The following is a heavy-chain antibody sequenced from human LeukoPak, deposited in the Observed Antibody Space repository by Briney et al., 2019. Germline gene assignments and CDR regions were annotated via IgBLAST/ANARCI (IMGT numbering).Heavy chain of an antibody. J-gene: IGHJ4*02. Sequence: SETLSLTCTVSGGSISSYYWSWIRQPPGKGLEWIGYIYYSGSTNYNPSLKSRVTISVDTSKNQFPLKLSSVTAADTAVYYCARVKNSYSGYDEVRKIFDYWGQGTLVTVSS. CDR1: GGSISSYY. CDR2: IYYSGST. CDR3: ARVKNSYSGYDEVRKIFDY. V-gene: IGHV4-59*01. D-gene: IGHD5-12*01.